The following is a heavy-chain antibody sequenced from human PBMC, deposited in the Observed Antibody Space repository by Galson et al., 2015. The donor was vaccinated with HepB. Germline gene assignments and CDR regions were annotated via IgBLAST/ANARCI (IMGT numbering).Heavy chain of an antibody. CDR2: ISYDGSNK. Sequence: SLRLSCAASGFTFSSYGMHWVRQAPGKGLEWVAVISYDGSNKYYADSVKGRFTISRDNSKNTLYLQMNSLRAEDTAVYYCAKGFTSRKVVVVAATTGHNSGFDYWGQGTLVTVSS. CDR1: GFTFSSYG. V-gene: IGHV3-30*18. J-gene: IGHJ4*02. D-gene: IGHD2-15*01. CDR3: AKGFTSRKVVVVAATTGHNSGFDY.